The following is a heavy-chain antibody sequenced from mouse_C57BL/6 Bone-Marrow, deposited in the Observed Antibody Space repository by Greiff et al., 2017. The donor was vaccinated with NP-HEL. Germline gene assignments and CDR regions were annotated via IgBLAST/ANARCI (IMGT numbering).Heavy chain of an antibody. D-gene: IGHD2-2*01. V-gene: IGHV1-63*01. Sequence: QVQLQQSGAELVRPGTSVKMSCKASGYTFTNYWIGWAKQRPGHGLEWIGDIYPGGGYNNYNEKFKGKATLTADKSSSTAYMQFSSLTSEDSAIYYCARSTMVREIFAYWGQGTLVTVSA. J-gene: IGHJ3*01. CDR2: IYPGGGYN. CDR1: GYTFTNYW. CDR3: ARSTMVREIFAY.